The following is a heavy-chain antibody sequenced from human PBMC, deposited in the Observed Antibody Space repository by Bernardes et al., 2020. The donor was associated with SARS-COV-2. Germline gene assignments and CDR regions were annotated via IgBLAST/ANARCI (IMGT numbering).Heavy chain of an antibody. J-gene: IGHJ4*02. V-gene: IGHV3-74*01. CDR1: GFIVSAYW. CDR3: ARDFGGESDY. D-gene: IGHD2-21*01. CDR2: MNEDGSII. Sequence: LKVSCASSGFIVSAYWVHWVRRAPGEGLVWVSRMNEDGSIINYAESVKGRFTISRDIAGNMVYLQMSSLRAEDTAVYYCARDFGGESDYWGQGTLVTVSS.